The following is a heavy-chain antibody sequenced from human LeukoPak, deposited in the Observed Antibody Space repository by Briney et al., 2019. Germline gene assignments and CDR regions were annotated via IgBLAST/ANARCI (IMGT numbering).Heavy chain of an antibody. J-gene: IGHJ4*02. CDR1: GFAFGTYA. Sequence: GGSLRLSCAGSGFAFGTYAMSWVRQAPGMGLEWVSSIRANGQATYYADSVEGRFTISRDNSKNTLYLQLNSLRAEDTATYRLAYWGQGTLVTVSS. V-gene: IGHV3-23*01. CDR3: AY. CDR2: IRANGQAT.